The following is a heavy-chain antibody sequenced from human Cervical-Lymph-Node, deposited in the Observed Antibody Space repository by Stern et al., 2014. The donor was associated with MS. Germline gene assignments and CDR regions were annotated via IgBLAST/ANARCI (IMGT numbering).Heavy chain of an antibody. CDR3: AKDSENYDYVWGSLDY. J-gene: IGHJ4*02. Sequence: VQLVESGGGLVQPGGSLRLSCAASGFTFSSYAMSWVRQAPGKGLEWVSSISGSGGSKYYADSVKGRFTISRDNSKNTLYLQMNSLRAEDTAVYYCAKDSENYDYVWGSLDYWGQGTLVTVSS. CDR1: GFTFSSYA. D-gene: IGHD3-16*01. V-gene: IGHV3-23*04. CDR2: ISGSGGSK.